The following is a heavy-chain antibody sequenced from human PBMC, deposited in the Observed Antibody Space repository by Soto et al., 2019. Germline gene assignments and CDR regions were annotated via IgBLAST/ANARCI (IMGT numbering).Heavy chain of an antibody. J-gene: IGHJ4*02. CDR3: AREDGIVGATSAFDS. D-gene: IGHD1-26*01. V-gene: IGHV3-21*01. CDR2: INGRGNYI. CDR1: GFTFSTYN. Sequence: GGSLRLSCAASGFTFSTYNMNWVRQAPGKGLEWVSSINGRGNYIYYEDSVKGRFTISRDNAKKSLYLQMNSLRAEDTAVYYCAREDGIVGATSAFDSWVQGNLVTVSS.